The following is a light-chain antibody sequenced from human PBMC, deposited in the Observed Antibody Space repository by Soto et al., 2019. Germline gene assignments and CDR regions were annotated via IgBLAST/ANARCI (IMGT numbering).Light chain of an antibody. CDR3: QQLFMYPPT. Sequence: DVQLTHSPSFLSASVGDRVTITCRASQAISSALAWYQQKPGKAPKVLIHAASTLQSGVPSRFSGSGSGTEFTLTVSSLQPEDFATYYCQQLFMYPPTFGPGTKVDIK. J-gene: IGKJ3*01. CDR1: QAISSA. V-gene: IGKV1-9*01. CDR2: AAS.